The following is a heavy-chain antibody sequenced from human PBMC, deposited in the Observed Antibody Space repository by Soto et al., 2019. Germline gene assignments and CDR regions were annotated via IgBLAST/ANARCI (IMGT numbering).Heavy chain of an antibody. D-gene: IGHD3-10*01. V-gene: IGHV3-30-3*01. CDR2: ISYDGSNK. CDR1: GFTFSSYA. CDR3: ARGGVKGTNALDI. Sequence: QVQLVESGGGVVQPGRSLRLSCAASGFTFSSYAMHWVRKAPGKGLEWAAVISYDGSNKYYADSVKGRFTSSRDNYKNTLDLQMNSLSAEETAVYYCARGGVKGTNALDIWGQGTMVTVSS. J-gene: IGHJ3*02.